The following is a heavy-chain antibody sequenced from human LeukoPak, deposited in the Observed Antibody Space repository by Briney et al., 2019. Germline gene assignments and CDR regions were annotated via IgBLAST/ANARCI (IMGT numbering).Heavy chain of an antibody. Sequence: ASVKVSCKASGGTFSSYAISWVRQAPGQGLEWMGIINPSGGSTSYAQKFQGRVTMTRDMSTSTVYMELSSLRSEDTAVYYCVLGISAFDYWGQGTLVTVSS. CDR1: GGTFSSYA. CDR2: INPSGGST. CDR3: VLGISAFDY. V-gene: IGHV1-46*01. J-gene: IGHJ4*02.